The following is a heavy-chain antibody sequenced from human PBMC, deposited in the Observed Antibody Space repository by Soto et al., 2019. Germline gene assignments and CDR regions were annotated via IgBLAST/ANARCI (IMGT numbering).Heavy chain of an antibody. CDR2: IIPILGIA. D-gene: IGHD3-9*01. V-gene: IGHV1-69*02. CDR3: ARGEGNYDILTGYSYYFDY. Sequence: ASVKVSCKASGGTFSSYTISWVRQAPGQGLEWMGRIIPILGIANYAQKFQGRVTITADKSTSTAYMELSSLRSEDTAVYYCARGEGNYDILTGYSYYFDYWGQGTLVTVSS. CDR1: GGTFSSYT. J-gene: IGHJ4*02.